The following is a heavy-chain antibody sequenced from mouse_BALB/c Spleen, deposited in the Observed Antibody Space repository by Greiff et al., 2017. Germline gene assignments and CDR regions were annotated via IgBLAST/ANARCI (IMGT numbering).Heavy chain of an antibody. Sequence: EVMLVESGGGLVQPGGSRKLSCAASGFTFSSFGMHWVRQAPEKGLEWVAYISSGSSTIYYADTVKGRFTISRDNPKNTLFLQMTSLRSEDTAMYYCARRFPPITTATSYAMDYWGQGTSVTVSS. V-gene: IGHV5-17*02. J-gene: IGHJ4*01. CDR1: GFTFSSFG. CDR2: ISSGSSTI. D-gene: IGHD1-2*01. CDR3: ARRFPPITTATSYAMDY.